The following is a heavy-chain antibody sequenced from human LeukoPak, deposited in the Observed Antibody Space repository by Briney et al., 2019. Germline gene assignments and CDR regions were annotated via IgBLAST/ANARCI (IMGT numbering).Heavy chain of an antibody. CDR1: GGSISSSSYY. CDR2: IYYSGST. V-gene: IGHV4-39*01. CDR3: ARRGWSTTYSGSWYVGDY. J-gene: IGHJ4*02. D-gene: IGHD6-13*01. Sequence: SETLSLTCTVSGGSISSSSYYWGWIRQPPGKGLEWIGSIYYSGSTYYNPSLKSRVTISVDTSKNQFSLKLSSVAAADTAVYYCARRGWSTTYSGSWYVGDYWGQGTLVTVSS.